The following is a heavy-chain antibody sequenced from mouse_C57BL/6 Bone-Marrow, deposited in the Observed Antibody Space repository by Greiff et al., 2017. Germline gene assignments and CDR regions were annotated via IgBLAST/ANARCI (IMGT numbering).Heavy chain of an antibody. V-gene: IGHV1-66*01. CDR2: IYPGSGNT. J-gene: IGHJ4*01. D-gene: IGHD2-10*02. Sequence: VKLKESGPELVKPGASVKISCKASGYSFTSYYIHWVKQRPGQGLEWIGWIYPGSGNTTSNERFKGKATLTADTSSSTAYMQLSSLTSEDAAVYYWARGGPSKGDMDDWGQGTSVTVSS. CDR3: ARGGPSKGDMDD. CDR1: GYSFTSYY.